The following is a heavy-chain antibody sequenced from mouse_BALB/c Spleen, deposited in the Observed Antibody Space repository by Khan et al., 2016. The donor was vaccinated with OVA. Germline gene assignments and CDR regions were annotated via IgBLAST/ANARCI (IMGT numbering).Heavy chain of an antibody. J-gene: IGHJ3*01. V-gene: IGHV5-6*01. CDR1: GFTFSTYG. D-gene: IGHD1-1*01. Sequence: EVELVQSGGDVVKPGGSLKLSCAASGFTFSTYGMSWVRQTPDKRLEWVATVSTGGHYTYYPDTVKGRFTISRDNAKNTLYLQMSSLKSEDTAMFYCARRAYYCGSEGFAYWGQGTLVTVSA. CDR2: VSTGGHYT. CDR3: ARRAYYCGSEGFAY.